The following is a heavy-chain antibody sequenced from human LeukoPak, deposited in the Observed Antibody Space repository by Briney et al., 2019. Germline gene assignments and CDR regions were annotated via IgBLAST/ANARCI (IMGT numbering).Heavy chain of an antibody. CDR2: INQDGSGK. CDR3: AITLVRGVLNHPGY. V-gene: IGHV3-7*02. Sequence: GGSLRLSRAASGLTFRNYFMSWVRQTPGKGLECVAKINQDGSGKYYVDPVEGRFTISRDNARNLLFLQMNSLSPEDTAVYYCAITLVRGVLNHPGYWGRGTLVTVSS. D-gene: IGHD3-10*01. J-gene: IGHJ4*02. CDR1: GLTFRNYF.